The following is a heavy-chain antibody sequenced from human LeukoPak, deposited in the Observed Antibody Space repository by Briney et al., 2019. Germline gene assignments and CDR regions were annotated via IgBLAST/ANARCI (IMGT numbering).Heavy chain of an antibody. CDR1: GFTFSDYY. J-gene: IGHJ4*02. CDR3: ARVDTAMVKPLDY. V-gene: IGHV3-11*01. CDR2: ISSSGSTI. D-gene: IGHD5-18*01. Sequence: GGSLRLSCAASGFTFSDYYMSWIRQAPGKGLEWVSYISSSGSTIYYADSVKGRFTISRDNAKNSLYLQMNSLRAEDTAVYYCARVDTAMVKPLDYWGQGTLVTVSS.